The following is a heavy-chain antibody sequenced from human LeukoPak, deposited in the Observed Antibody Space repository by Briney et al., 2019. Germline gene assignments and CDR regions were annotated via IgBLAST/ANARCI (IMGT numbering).Heavy chain of an antibody. CDR3: AGKTPRAFDY. CDR1: GYTFATYG. J-gene: IGHJ4*02. Sequence: GASVKVSCKASGYTFATYGITWVRQAPGQGLEWMGWIIAYNGNTNYEQKFQGRVTMTTDTSTNTAYMELRSLRSDDTAVYYCAGKTPRAFDYWGQGTLVTVSS. CDR2: IIAYNGNT. V-gene: IGHV1-18*01.